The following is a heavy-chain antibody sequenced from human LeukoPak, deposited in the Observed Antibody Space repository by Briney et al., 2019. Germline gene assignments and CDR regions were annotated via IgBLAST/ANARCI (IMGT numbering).Heavy chain of an antibody. CDR3: ARLVGASWFDS. V-gene: IGHV6-1*01. CDR2: TYYRSKWYN. CDR1: GDTVSTNSAT. D-gene: IGHD1-26*01. J-gene: IGHJ5*01. Sequence: SQTLSLTCAISGDTVSTNSATWHWLRQSPSRGLGWLGRTYYRSKWYNDYAVSMKSRITINPDTSKNQFSLQLNSVTPEDTAVYYCARLVGASWFDSWGQGTLVTVSS.